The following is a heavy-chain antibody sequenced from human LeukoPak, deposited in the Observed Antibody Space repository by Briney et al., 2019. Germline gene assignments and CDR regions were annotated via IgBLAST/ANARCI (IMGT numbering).Heavy chain of an antibody. CDR3: ARVLLWFGEFREGADYFDS. J-gene: IGHJ4*02. CDR1: GRSISCSRHC. CDR2: IYYGGRT. V-gene: IGHV4-61*03. D-gene: IGHD3-10*01. Sequence: SEPLSLTCSVSGRSISCSRHCWSWIGHPQGKGLEWVGLIYYGGRTNYNPSVKSRVTISVVQSTNLFSLELSAVTARDSAFYYRARVLLWFGEFREGADYFDSWGPGTLVTVSS.